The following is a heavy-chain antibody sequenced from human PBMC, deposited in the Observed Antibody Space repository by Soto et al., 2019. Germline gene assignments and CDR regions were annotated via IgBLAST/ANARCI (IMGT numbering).Heavy chain of an antibody. J-gene: IGHJ6*01. CDR3: ARHCPPSYCGGDCYHYYYGMDV. V-gene: IGHV5-51*01. Sequence: PGESLKISCKGSGYSFTSYWIGWVRQMPGKGLEWMGIIYPGDSDTRYSPSFQGQVTISADKSISTAYLQWSSLKASDTAMYYCARHCPPSYCGGDCYHYYYGMDVWGQGTTVTVSS. D-gene: IGHD2-21*02. CDR1: GYSFTSYW. CDR2: IYPGDSDT.